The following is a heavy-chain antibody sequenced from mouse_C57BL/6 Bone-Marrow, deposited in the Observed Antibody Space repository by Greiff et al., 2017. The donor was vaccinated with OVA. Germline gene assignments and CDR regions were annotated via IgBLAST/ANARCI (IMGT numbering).Heavy chain of an antibody. CDR2: IYPGNSDT. CDR1: GYTFTSYW. D-gene: IGHD1-1*01. CDR3: TSSYGSSYDCYFDV. Sequence: EVQLQQSGTVLARPGASVKMSCKTSGYTFTSYWMHWVKQRPGQGLEWIGAIYPGNSDTSYNQKLKGKAKLTAVTSASTAYMELSSLTNEDSAVYYCTSSYGSSYDCYFDVWGTGTTVTVSS. J-gene: IGHJ1*03. V-gene: IGHV1-5*01.